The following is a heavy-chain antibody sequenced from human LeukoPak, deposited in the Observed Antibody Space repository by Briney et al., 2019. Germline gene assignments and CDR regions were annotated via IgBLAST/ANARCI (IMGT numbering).Heavy chain of an antibody. CDR2: ISSSGSTI. Sequence: PGGSLRLSCAAPGFTFSDYYMSWIRQAPGKGLEWVSYISSSGSTIYYADSVKGRFTISRDNAKNSLYLQMNSLRAEDTAVYYCARPLPYYYGSGSYLPGDYWGQGTLVTVSS. V-gene: IGHV3-11*04. CDR3: ARPLPYYYGSGSYLPGDY. J-gene: IGHJ4*02. CDR1: GFTFSDYY. D-gene: IGHD3-10*01.